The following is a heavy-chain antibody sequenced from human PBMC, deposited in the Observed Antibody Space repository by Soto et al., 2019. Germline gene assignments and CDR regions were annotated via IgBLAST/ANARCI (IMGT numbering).Heavy chain of an antibody. Sequence: PVVPLTVSCAAAGFPISSYCMGWVRKAPGKGLEWVSGISGGGDSTYYADSVKGRFTISRDNSKDTLYLQMNSLRAEDTAVYYCAKDLSPYYDILTGYNGDFDYWGQGTQVTVSS. V-gene: IGHV3-23*01. D-gene: IGHD3-9*01. J-gene: IGHJ4*02. CDR3: AKDLSPYYDILTGYNGDFDY. CDR2: ISGGGDST. CDR1: GFPISSYC.